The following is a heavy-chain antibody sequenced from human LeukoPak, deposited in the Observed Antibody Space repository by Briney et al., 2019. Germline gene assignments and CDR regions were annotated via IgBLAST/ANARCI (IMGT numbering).Heavy chain of an antibody. CDR2: IKQDGSEK. CDR3: ARDLPPQTYYYDSSGPDGWFDP. Sequence: GGSLRLSCAASGFTFSSYWMSWVRQAPGKGLEWVANIKQDGSEKYYVDSVKGRFTISRDNAKNSLYLQMNSLRAEDTAVYYCARDLPPQTYYYDSSGPDGWFDPWGQGTLVTVSS. CDR1: GFTFSSYW. V-gene: IGHV3-7*01. J-gene: IGHJ5*02. D-gene: IGHD3-22*01.